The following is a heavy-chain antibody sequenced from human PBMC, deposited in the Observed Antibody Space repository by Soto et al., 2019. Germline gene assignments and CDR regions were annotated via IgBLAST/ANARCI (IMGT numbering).Heavy chain of an antibody. D-gene: IGHD5-12*01. V-gene: IGHV1-69*13. CDR3: ARGRRDGYNLAYYYYYGMDV. J-gene: IGHJ6*02. CDR2: IIPIFGTA. Sequence: SVEASCKASGGTFSSYAISWVRQAPGQGLEWMGGIIPIFGTANYAQKFQGRVTITADESTSTAYMELSSLRSEDTTVYYCARGRRDGYNLAYYYYYGMDVWGQGTTVTVSS. CDR1: GGTFSSYA.